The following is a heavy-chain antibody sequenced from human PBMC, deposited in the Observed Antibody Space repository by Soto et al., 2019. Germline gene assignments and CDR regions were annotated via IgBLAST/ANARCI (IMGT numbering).Heavy chain of an antibody. V-gene: IGHV3-9*01. Sequence: EVQLVESGGGLAQPGRSLRLSCAASGFIFDDYAMHWVRQAPGTGLEWVSGISWQSGRIRYADSVKGRFTISRDNAKNSLYLQMNSLRVEDTALYYCAKDMFSSSSAATFDYWGQGILVTVSS. CDR1: GFIFDDYA. D-gene: IGHD6-6*01. CDR3: AKDMFSSSSAATFDY. CDR2: ISWQSGRI. J-gene: IGHJ4*02.